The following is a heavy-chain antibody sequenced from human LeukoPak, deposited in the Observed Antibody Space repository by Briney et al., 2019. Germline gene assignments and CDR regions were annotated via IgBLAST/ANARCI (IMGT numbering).Heavy chain of an antibody. V-gene: IGHV3-48*02. Sequence: GSLRLSFAASGFTFSSYNMNWVRQAPGKGLEWVSYISSSSSTIYYADSVKGRFTISRDNPKNSLYLQMNSLRDEDTAVYYCARDYYDRTGYHDAFDIWGQGTMVTVSS. CDR3: ARDYYDRTGYHDAFDI. D-gene: IGHD3-22*01. CDR1: GFTFSSYN. J-gene: IGHJ3*02. CDR2: ISSSSSTI.